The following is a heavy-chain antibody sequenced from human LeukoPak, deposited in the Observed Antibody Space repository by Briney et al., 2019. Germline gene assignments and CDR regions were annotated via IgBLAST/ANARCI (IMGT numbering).Heavy chain of an antibody. CDR1: GFTFRNYG. J-gene: IGHJ4*02. V-gene: IGHV3-30*02. Sequence: GGSLRLSCAASGFTFRNYGMHWVRQAPGKGLEWVSFIWSDGNNRFYADSVKGRFTISRDNSKNTLYLQMNSLRAEDTAVYYCATYSSLDYWGQGTLVTVSS. D-gene: IGHD3-22*01. CDR2: IWSDGNNR. CDR3: ATYSSLDY.